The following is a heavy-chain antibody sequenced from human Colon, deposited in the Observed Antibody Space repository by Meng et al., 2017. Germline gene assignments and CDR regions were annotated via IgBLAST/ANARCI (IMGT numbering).Heavy chain of an antibody. V-gene: IGHV4-31*11. Sequence: QVQLQQWGAGLLKPSETLSLTCAASGGSISSGDYYWSWLRQHPGEGLEWIGYIHSSGSTYYNPSLRRRVMVSLDTSKNQFSLRLSSVTAADTAIYYCARRGGDYLEVYFDYWGQGSLVTVSS. CDR3: ARRGGDYLEVYFDY. CDR1: GGSISSGDYY. CDR2: IHSSGST. D-gene: IGHD4-17*01. J-gene: IGHJ4*02.